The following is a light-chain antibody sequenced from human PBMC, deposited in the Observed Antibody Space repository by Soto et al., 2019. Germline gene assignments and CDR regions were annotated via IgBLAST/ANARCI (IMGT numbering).Light chain of an antibody. V-gene: IGKV1-17*01. CDR2: AAS. CDR3: LHHNSYLALT. CDR1: QSIRDD. J-gene: IGKJ4*01. Sequence: DIQMTQSPSSLSASIGDTITITCRASQSIRDDLGWYQQKPGKAPKRLIYAASTLQSGVPSRFSGSGSGTELTLTISSLQPEDFATYYCLHHNSYLALTFGGGTKVEIK.